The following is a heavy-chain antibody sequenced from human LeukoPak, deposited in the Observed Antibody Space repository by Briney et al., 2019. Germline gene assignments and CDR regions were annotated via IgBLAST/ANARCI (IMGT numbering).Heavy chain of an antibody. Sequence: AGGSLRLSCAASGFTFSSYAMSWVRQAPGKGLEWVSAISGSGGSTYYADSVKGRFTVSRDSSKNTLYLQMNSLRAEDTAVYYCARDSSGSIFDYWGQGTLVTVSS. D-gene: IGHD3-22*01. CDR2: ISGSGGST. CDR3: ARDSSGSIFDY. V-gene: IGHV3-23*01. J-gene: IGHJ4*02. CDR1: GFTFSSYA.